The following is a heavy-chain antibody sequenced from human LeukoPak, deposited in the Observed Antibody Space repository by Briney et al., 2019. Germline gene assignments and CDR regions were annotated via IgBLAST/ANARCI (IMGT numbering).Heavy chain of an antibody. CDR3: ARGFSGTLDY. D-gene: IGHD1-7*01. V-gene: IGHV3-48*01. CDR1: GFTFSSYS. Sequence: GGSLRISCAASGFTFSSYSTNWVRQAPGKGLEWVSYISSSSSTIYYADSVKGRFTISRDNAKNSLYLQMNSLRAEDTAVYYCARGFSGTLDYWGQGTLVTVSS. J-gene: IGHJ4*02. CDR2: ISSSSSTI.